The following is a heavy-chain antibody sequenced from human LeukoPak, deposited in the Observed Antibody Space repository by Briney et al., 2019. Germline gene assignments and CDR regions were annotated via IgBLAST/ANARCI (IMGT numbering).Heavy chain of an antibody. D-gene: IGHD6-13*01. CDR1: GGSFSGYY. Sequence: PSETLSLTCAVYGGSFSGYYWSWIRQPPGKGLEWIGEINHSGSTNYNPSLKSRVTISVDTSKNQFSLKLSSVTAADTAVYYCARGSSTKYSSSRYYELWFDPWGQGTLVTVSS. CDR3: ARGSSTKYSSSRYYELWFDP. CDR2: INHSGST. J-gene: IGHJ5*02. V-gene: IGHV4-34*01.